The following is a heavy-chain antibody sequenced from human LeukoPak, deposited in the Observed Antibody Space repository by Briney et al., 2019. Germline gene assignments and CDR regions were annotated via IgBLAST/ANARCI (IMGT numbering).Heavy chain of an antibody. J-gene: IGHJ3*02. CDR1: GGSIRSSSYY. CDR3: ARQWELLNAFDI. Sequence: PSETLSLTCTVSGGSIRSSSYYCGWIRQPPGKGLEWIGSIYYSGSTYYNPSLKSRVTISVDTSKNQFSLKLSSVTAADTAVYYCARQWELLNAFDIWGQGTMVTVSS. CDR2: IYYSGST. V-gene: IGHV4-39*01. D-gene: IGHD1-26*01.